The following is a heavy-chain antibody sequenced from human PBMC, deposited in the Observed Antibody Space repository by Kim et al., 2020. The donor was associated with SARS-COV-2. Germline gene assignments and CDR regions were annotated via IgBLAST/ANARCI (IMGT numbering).Heavy chain of an antibody. CDR1: TGSFSGYY. J-gene: IGHJ2*01. V-gene: IGHV4-34*01. CDR2: INRDGSA. CDR3: ARVRGGDGWYFDL. Sequence: SETLSLTCAVYTGSFSGYYWSWIRQPPGKGLEWIGEINRDGSANYNPPLRSRVSISVDTSKNQSSLKLNSVTAADTAVYYCARVRGGDGWYFDLWGRDSLVTVSS. D-gene: IGHD2-21*02.